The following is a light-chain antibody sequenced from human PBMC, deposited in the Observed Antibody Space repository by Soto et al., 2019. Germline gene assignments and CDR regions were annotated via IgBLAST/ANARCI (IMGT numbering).Light chain of an antibody. CDR2: EVS. J-gene: IGLJ1*01. Sequence: LAQPSSVSGSPGQSITISCTGTSTDVGGYNYVSWYQHHSGKAPKLLIYEVSNRPSGVSDRFSGSKSVNTASLTISGLXAEDESDYYCGSYSSTDTPFVFGTGTKVTVL. CDR3: GSYSSTDTPFV. V-gene: IGLV2-14*01. CDR1: STDVGGYNY.